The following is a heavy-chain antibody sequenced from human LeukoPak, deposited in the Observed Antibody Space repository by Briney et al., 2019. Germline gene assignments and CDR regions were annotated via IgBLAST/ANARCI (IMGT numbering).Heavy chain of an antibody. V-gene: IGHV1-2*02. CDR1: VYIFSDYY. D-gene: IGHD2/OR15-2a*01. J-gene: IGHJ3*01. CDR3: ARDLGSTVIVGGDAFDL. Sequence: GASVTVSCKASVYIFSDYYLHWVRQAPGQGLEWMGWRNPNSGGTNDAQKFQGRITMRGDTSTAYPELSRLRSDDTAVYYCARDLGSTVIVGGDAFDLWGQGTMVTVSS. CDR2: RNPNSGGT.